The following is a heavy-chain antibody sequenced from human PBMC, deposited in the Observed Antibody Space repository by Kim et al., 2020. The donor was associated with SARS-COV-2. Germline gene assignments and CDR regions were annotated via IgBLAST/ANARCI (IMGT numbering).Heavy chain of an antibody. Sequence: GGSLRLSCAASGFTVSGNYMSWVRQAPGKGLEWVSALYSGGTTFYAESVRGRFTISGDNSKNTLYLQMNSLRAEDTAVYYCATQRSDITIFDNWGPGTL. CDR2: LYSGGTT. J-gene: IGHJ4*02. CDR1: GFTVSGNY. D-gene: IGHD3-3*01. V-gene: IGHV3-53*01. CDR3: ATQRSDITIFDN.